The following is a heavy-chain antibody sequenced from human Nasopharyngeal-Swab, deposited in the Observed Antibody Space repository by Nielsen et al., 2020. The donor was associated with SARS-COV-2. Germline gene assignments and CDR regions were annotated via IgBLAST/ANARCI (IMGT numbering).Heavy chain of an antibody. CDR1: AYTLTDFS. CDR3: ATATVWGYGLDV. CDR2: FDPEDGET. D-gene: IGHD3-16*01. J-gene: IGHJ6*02. V-gene: IGHV1-24*01. Sequence: ASVKVSCKLSAYTLTDFSMHWVRQAPGKGLEWMGSFDPEDGETVYAQKFQGRVTMTEDTSTDTAYMELSSLRSEDTALYFCATATVWGYGLDVWGQGTSVTVSS.